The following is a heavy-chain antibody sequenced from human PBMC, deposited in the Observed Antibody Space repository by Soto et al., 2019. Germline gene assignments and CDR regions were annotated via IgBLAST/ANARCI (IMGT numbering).Heavy chain of an antibody. V-gene: IGHV4-34*01. CDR1: GGSFSGYY. Sequence: SETLSLTCAVYGGSFSGYYWSWIRQPPGKGLEWIGEINHSGSTNYNPSLKSRVALSVDTSKNQFSLKLSFVTAADTAVYYCAIGASGWYDFWSGWDYYYYYMDVWGKGTTVTVSS. CDR2: INHSGST. D-gene: IGHD3-3*01. J-gene: IGHJ6*03. CDR3: AIGASGWYDFWSGWDYYYYYMDV.